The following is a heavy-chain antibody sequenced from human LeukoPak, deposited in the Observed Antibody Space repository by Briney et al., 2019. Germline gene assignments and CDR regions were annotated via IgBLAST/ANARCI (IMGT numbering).Heavy chain of an antibody. D-gene: IGHD3-22*01. Sequence: ASVKVSCKASGYTFTSYGISWVRQAPGQGLEWLGGIIPLFGTANYAQKFQGRVTITTDESTSTAYMELSSLRSEDTAVYYCARARSPSSGYLLRDHNWFDPWGQGTLVTVSS. J-gene: IGHJ5*02. V-gene: IGHV1-69*05. CDR2: IIPLFGTA. CDR1: GYTFTSYG. CDR3: ARARSPSSGYLLRDHNWFDP.